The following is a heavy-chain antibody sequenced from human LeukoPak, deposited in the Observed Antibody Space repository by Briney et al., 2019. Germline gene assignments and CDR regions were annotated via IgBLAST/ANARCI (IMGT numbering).Heavy chain of an antibody. CDR1: GFTFDDYA. CDR2: ISWNSGSI. Sequence: PGGSLRLSCAPSGFTFDDYAMHWVRQAPGKGLEWVSGISWNSGSIGYADSVKGRFTISRDNAKNSLYLQMNSLRAEDTALYYCAKPANWGYFDYWGQGTLVTVSS. V-gene: IGHV3-9*01. D-gene: IGHD7-27*01. J-gene: IGHJ4*02. CDR3: AKPANWGYFDY.